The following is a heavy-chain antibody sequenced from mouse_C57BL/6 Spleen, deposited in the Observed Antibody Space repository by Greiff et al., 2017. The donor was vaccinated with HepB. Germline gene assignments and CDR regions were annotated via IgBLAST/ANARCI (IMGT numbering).Heavy chain of an antibody. CDR2: IGPGSGNT. V-gene: IGHV1-77*01. Sequence: VQLQQSGAELVKPGASVKISCKASGYTFTDYYINWVKQRPGQGLEWIGKIGPGSGNTYYNEKFKGKATLTADKSSSAAYMQLSSLTSEDSAVYFGAIRGSSYDWGQGTTLTVSS. J-gene: IGHJ2*01. CDR3: AIRGSSYD. CDR1: GYTFTDYY. D-gene: IGHD1-1*01.